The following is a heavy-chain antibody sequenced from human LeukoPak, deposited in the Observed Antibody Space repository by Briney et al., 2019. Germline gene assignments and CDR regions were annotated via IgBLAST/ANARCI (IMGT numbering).Heavy chain of an antibody. Sequence: PGGSLRLSCAASGFTFSSYAMSWVRQAPGKGLEWVSAISGSGGSTYYADSVKGRFTISRDNSKNTLYLQMNSLRAEDTAVYYCARDYYGSGSYKSMFDYWGQGTLVTVSS. J-gene: IGHJ4*02. CDR3: ARDYYGSGSYKSMFDY. V-gene: IGHV3-23*01. D-gene: IGHD3-10*01. CDR1: GFTFSSYA. CDR2: ISGSGGST.